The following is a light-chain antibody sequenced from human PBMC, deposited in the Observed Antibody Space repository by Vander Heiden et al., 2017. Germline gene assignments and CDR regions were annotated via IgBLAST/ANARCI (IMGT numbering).Light chain of an antibody. CDR2: AAS. J-gene: IGKJ4*01. V-gene: IGKV1-9*01. Sequence: DIQLTQSPSFLSASVGDRVTITCRASQGISSYLAWYQQKPGKAPKLLNYAASTLQSGVPSSFSGSDSGTEFTLTISSLQPEDFATYSCQQLNSYLLTFGGGTKVRSN. CDR3: QQLNSYLLT. CDR1: QGISSY.